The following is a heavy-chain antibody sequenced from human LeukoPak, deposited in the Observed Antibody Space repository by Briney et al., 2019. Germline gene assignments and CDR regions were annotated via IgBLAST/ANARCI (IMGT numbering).Heavy chain of an antibody. V-gene: IGHV1-69*13. Sequence: SVKVSCKASGGTFSTYAISWVRQAPGQGLEWMGGVIPIFGTANYAQKFQGRVTVTADESTSTAYMELSSLRSEDTAVYYCARAAYSSSYAASYWGQGTLVTVSS. J-gene: IGHJ4*02. CDR3: ARAAYSSSYAASY. CDR2: VIPIFGTA. CDR1: GGTFSTYA. D-gene: IGHD6-6*01.